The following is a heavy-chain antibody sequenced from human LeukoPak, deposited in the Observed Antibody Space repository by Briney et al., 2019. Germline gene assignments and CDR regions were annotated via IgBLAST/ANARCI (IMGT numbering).Heavy chain of an antibody. CDR2: IYSDKT. CDR1: GFTVSSNS. Sequence: PGGSLRLSCTVSGFTVSSNSMSWVRQAPGKGLEWVSFIYSDKTHYSDPVKGRFTISRDNSKNTLYLQMNSLRAEDTAVYYCARRAGAYSHPYDYWGQGTLVTVSS. V-gene: IGHV3-53*01. J-gene: IGHJ4*02. CDR3: ARRAGAYSHPYDY. D-gene: IGHD4/OR15-4a*01.